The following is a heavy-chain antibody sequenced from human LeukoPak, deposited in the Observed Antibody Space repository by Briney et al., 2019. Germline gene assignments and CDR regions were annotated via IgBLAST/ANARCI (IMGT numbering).Heavy chain of an antibody. CDR2: IWYDGSNK. CDR1: GFTFSSYG. J-gene: IGHJ4*02. D-gene: IGHD2-15*01. Sequence: GGSLRLSCAASGFTFSSYGMHWVRQAPGKGLEWVAIIWYDGSNKYYADSVKGRFTISRDNSKNTLYLQMNSLRAEDTAMYYCAKVTYCSGGSCGHFDYWGQGTLVTVSS. CDR3: AKVTYCSGGSCGHFDY. V-gene: IGHV3-33*06.